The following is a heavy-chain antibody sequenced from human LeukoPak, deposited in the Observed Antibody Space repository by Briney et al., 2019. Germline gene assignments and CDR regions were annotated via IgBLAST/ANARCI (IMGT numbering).Heavy chain of an antibody. CDR1: GGTFSSYA. D-gene: IGHD6-6*01. Sequence: ASVKVSCKASGGTFSSYAISWVRQAPGQGLEWMGGIIPILGTANYAQKFQGRVTITADESTSTAYMELSSLRSEDTAVYYCARERYSSSLNYYYMDVWGKGTTVTVSS. J-gene: IGHJ6*03. CDR3: ARERYSSSLNYYYMDV. V-gene: IGHV1-69*13. CDR2: IIPILGTA.